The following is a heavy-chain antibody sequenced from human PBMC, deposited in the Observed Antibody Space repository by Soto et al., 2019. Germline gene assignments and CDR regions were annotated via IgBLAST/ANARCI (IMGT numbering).Heavy chain of an antibody. J-gene: IGHJ3*02. Sequence: ASVTVSCKVSGYTLTELSMHWVRHAPGKGLEWMGGFDPEDGETIYAQKFQGRVTMTEDTSTDTAYMELSSLRSEDTAVYYCASVLTGEIHVSAFDIWGQGTMVTVSS. V-gene: IGHV1-24*01. CDR1: GYTLTELS. CDR2: FDPEDGET. D-gene: IGHD7-27*01. CDR3: ASVLTGEIHVSAFDI.